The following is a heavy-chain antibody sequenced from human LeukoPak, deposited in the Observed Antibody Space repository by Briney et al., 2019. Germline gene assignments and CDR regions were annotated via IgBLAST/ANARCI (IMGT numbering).Heavy chain of an antibody. D-gene: IGHD1-1*01. CDR2: IYYSGST. CDR1: GGSISSHY. V-gene: IGHV4-59*11. CDR3: AREKSTTGAYDF. J-gene: IGHJ4*02. Sequence: SETLSLTCTVSGGSISSHYWSWIRQPPGKGLEWIGYIYYSGSTNSNPSLRSRVTISVDTSKNQISLKLKSVTAADTAVYYCAREKSTTGAYDFWGQGTLVTVSS.